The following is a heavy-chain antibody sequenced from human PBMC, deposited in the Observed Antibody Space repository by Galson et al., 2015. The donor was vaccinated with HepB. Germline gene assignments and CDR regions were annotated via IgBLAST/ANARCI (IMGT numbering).Heavy chain of an antibody. D-gene: IGHD3-16*01. V-gene: IGHV3-15*01. Sequence: SLRLSCAASGFTFSNAWMSWVRQAPGKGLEWLGRIKSKTDDGTTDYAAPVKGRFTISRDDSKNTLYLQMNSLKTEDTAVYYCTTDPLTWGTTQGDYWGQGTLVTVSS. J-gene: IGHJ4*02. CDR3: TTDPLTWGTTQGDY. CDR2: IKSKTDDGTT. CDR1: GFTFSNAW.